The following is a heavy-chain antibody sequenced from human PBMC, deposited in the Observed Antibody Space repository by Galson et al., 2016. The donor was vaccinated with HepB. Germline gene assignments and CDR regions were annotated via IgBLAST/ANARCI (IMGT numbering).Heavy chain of an antibody. J-gene: IGHJ6*04. V-gene: IGHV3-23*01. CDR1: GFTSSNYV. D-gene: IGHD1-1*01. CDR2: IGGPGRSK. Sequence: SLRLSCAASGFTSSNYVMTWVRQSPGKGLEWVSRIGGPGRSKDYADSVKGRFTIFRDNSKNTLYLQIDSLRSEDTAVYYCAKAFTTADNFYQFRLDFWGKGTPVTVSS. CDR3: AKAFTTADNFYQFRLDF.